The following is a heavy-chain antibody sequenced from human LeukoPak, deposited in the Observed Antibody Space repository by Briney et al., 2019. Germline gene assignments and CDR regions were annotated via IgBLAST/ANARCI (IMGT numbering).Heavy chain of an antibody. V-gene: IGHV1-2*02. CDR1: GYTFTGYY. CDR3: ARTSGRGSWRIHLGY. D-gene: IGHD1-26*01. Sequence: ASVKVSCKASGYTFTGYYMHWVRQAPGQGLEWMGWINPNSGGTNYAQKFQGRVTMTRDTSISTAYMELSRLRSDDTAVYYCARTSGRGSWRIHLGYWGQGTLVTVSS. J-gene: IGHJ4*02. CDR2: INPNSGGT.